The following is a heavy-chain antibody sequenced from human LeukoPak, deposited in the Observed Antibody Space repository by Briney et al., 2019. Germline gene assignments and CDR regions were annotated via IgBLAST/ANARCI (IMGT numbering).Heavy chain of an antibody. CDR1: GGSISSYY. J-gene: IGHJ4*02. Sequence: PSETLSLTCTVSGGSISSYYWSWIRQPPGKGLKWIGYIYYSGSTNYNPSLKSRVTISVDTSKNQFSLKLSSVTAADTAVYYCARVGTYGYGSYYFDYWGQGTLVTVSS. D-gene: IGHD5-18*01. CDR3: ARVGTYGYGSYYFDY. CDR2: IYYSGST. V-gene: IGHV4-59*01.